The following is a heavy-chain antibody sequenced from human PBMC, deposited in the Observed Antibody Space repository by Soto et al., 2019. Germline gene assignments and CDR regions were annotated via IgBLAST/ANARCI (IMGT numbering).Heavy chain of an antibody. CDR1: GFTFDDYA. J-gene: IGHJ6*02. CDR2: ISWNSGSI. CDR3: AKDIFCGCRDGYYGMDV. V-gene: IGHV3-9*01. Sequence: PGGSLRLSCAASGFTFDDYAMHWVRQAPGKGLEWVSGISWNSGSIGYADSVKGRFTISRDNAKNSLYLQMNSLRAEDTALYYCAKDIFCGCRDGYYGMDVWGQGTTVTVSS. D-gene: IGHD3-9*01.